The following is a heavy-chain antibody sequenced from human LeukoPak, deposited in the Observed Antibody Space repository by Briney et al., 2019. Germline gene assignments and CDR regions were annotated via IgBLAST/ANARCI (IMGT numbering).Heavy chain of an antibody. J-gene: IGHJ4*02. Sequence: GGSLRLSCAASGFTFSGYSMSWVRQAPGKGLEWVSSISRSSSYIYYADSVKGRFTISRDNSKNTLYLQMNSLRAEDTAVYYCVRDPGLERRALDYWGQGTLVTVSS. D-gene: IGHD1-1*01. CDR2: ISRSSSYI. CDR3: VRDPGLERRALDY. CDR1: GFTFSGYS. V-gene: IGHV3-21*04.